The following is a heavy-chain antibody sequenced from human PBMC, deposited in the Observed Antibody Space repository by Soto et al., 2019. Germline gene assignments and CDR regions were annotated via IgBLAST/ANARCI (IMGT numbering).Heavy chain of an antibody. CDR1: GGTFNNYA. Sequence: SVKVSCKASGGTFNNYAISWVRQAPGQGLEWMGGIIPIFHTANYEQKFQARVTITADETANTAYMELSSLRSEDTAVYYCARVGYCNATDCLLYYYLYGRDVWRKGTTFTASS. CDR3: ARVGYCNATDCLLYYYLYGRDV. D-gene: IGHD2-15*01. J-gene: IGHJ6*04. CDR2: IIPIFHTA. V-gene: IGHV1-69*13.